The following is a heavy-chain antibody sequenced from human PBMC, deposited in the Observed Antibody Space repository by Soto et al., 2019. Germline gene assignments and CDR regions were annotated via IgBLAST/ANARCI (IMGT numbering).Heavy chain of an antibody. D-gene: IGHD6-19*01. CDR3: AMSEYSSGSDS. CDR2: IIPIFGPT. Sequence: QAQLVQSGAEVKKPGSSVKVSCTASGVTFSSFPIAWVRQAPGQGLEWVGGIIPIFGPTKYAQNFRDRVTIAADESTSTAYMELSSIRLEDTAVYYCAMSEYSSGSDSWGQGTLVTVSS. J-gene: IGHJ4*02. CDR1: GVTFSSFP. V-gene: IGHV1-69*01.